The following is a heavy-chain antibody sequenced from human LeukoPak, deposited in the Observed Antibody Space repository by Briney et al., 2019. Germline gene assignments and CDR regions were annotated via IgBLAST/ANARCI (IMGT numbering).Heavy chain of an antibody. CDR1: SGSFSGYY. CDR3: ARDYYDSSGYYYGWYFDL. V-gene: IGHV4-34*01. Sequence: PSETLSLTCAVYSGSFSGYYWSWIRQPPGKGLEWIGEIYHSGSTNYNPSLKSRVTISVDTSKNQFSLKLSSVTAADTAVYYCARDYYDSSGYYYGWYFDLWGRGTLVTVSS. J-gene: IGHJ2*01. CDR2: IYHSGST. D-gene: IGHD3-22*01.